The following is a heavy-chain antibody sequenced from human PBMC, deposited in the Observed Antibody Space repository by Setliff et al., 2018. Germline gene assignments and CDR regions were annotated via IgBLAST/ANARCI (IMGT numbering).Heavy chain of an antibody. CDR3: ARGKIRITMIVVPTGGAFDI. CDR1: GGSFTDHF. J-gene: IGHJ3*02. CDR2: INHSGST. V-gene: IGHV4-34*01. Sequence: SETLSLTCAVYGGSFTDHFWSWIRQPPGKGLEWIGEINHSGSTNYNPSLKSRVSISVDASKNQFSLKLTSVTAADTAVYFCARGKIRITMIVVPTGGAFDIWGQGTMVTVSS. D-gene: IGHD3-22*01.